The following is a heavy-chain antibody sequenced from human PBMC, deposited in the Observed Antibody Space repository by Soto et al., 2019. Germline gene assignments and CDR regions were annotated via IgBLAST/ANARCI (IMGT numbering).Heavy chain of an antibody. CDR1: GGSISSGGYY. J-gene: IGHJ5*02. CDR2: IYYSGST. Sequence: QVQLQESGPGVVKPSQTLSLTCTVSGGSISSGGYYWSWIRQHPGKGLEWIGDIYYSGSTYYNPSLKSRVTISVATSKNQFSLKLSSVTAADTAVYYCARDRPWYGSGSYESFRAWFDPWGQGTLVTVSS. D-gene: IGHD3-10*01. V-gene: IGHV4-31*03. CDR3: ARDRPWYGSGSYESFRAWFDP.